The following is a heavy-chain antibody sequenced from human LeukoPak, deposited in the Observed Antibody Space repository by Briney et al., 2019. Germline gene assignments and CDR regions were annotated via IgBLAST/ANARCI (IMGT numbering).Heavy chain of an antibody. CDR3: AANSADYNTLGSSYKV. V-gene: IGHV4-39*01. D-gene: IGHD3-10*01. CDR1: GGLFSVSTHS. Sequence: SETLSLTCTISGGLFSVSTHSWGWIRQPPGKRLEWIVSISYSGNTYFNPSLKSRVTISVGTSKNQFSLKLSSVTAADTAVYYCAANSADYNTLGSSYKVWGQGTLVTVSS. CDR2: ISYSGNT. J-gene: IGHJ4*02.